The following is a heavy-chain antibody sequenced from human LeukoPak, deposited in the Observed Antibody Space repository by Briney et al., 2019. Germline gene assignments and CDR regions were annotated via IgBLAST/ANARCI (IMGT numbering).Heavy chain of an antibody. CDR1: GYTFPSYF. D-gene: IGHD2-2*01. Sequence: ASVKVSCKASGYTFPSYFMHWVRQAPGQGLEWMGIINPTGGSTTYAQNLQGRVTMTTDTSTNTAYMELRSLRSDDTAVYFCVRDSLGGFCSTSDCVLGVYWGQGTLVTVSS. CDR2: INPTGGST. V-gene: IGHV1-46*01. CDR3: VRDSLGGFCSTSDCVLGVY. J-gene: IGHJ4*02.